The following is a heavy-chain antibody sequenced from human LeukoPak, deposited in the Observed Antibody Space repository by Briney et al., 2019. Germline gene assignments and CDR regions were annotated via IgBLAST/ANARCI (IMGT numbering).Heavy chain of an antibody. V-gene: IGHV1-8*02. J-gene: IGHJ4*02. CDR2: MNPNSGNT. D-gene: IGHD4-17*01. Sequence: ASVKVSCKASGGTFSSYAISWVRQATGQGLEWMGWMNPNSGNTGYAQKFQGRVTTTRNTSISTAYMELSSLRSEDTAVYYCARAWDPYDYGPVGYWGQGTLVTVSS. CDR3: ARAWDPYDYGPVGY. CDR1: GGTFSSYA.